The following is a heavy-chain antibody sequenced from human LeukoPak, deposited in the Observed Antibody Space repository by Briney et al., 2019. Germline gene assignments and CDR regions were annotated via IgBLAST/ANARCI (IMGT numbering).Heavy chain of an antibody. D-gene: IGHD5-18*01. CDR2: LYPGDSDT. CDR1: GYSFTSYW. J-gene: IGHJ4*02. Sequence: GESLKISCKDSGYSFTSYWIGWVRQMPGKGLEWMGILYPGDSDTRYSPSFHGQVTISADKSINPAYLQWSSLKASDTAIYYCARRGEAMDPFDYWGQGTLVTVSS. CDR3: ARRGEAMDPFDY. V-gene: IGHV5-51*01.